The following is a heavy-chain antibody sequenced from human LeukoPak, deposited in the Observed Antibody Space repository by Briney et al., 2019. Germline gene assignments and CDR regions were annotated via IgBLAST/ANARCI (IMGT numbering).Heavy chain of an antibody. CDR2: ISYDGSNK. CDR1: GFTFSAYG. CDR3: AKGMDYGDYEWLVRWALDY. D-gene: IGHD4-17*01. Sequence: GGSLRLSCAASGFTFSAYGLHWVRQAPGKGLEWVAVISYDGSNKYYADSVKGRFTISRDNSKNTLYLQMNSLRAEDTAVYYCAKGMDYGDYEWLVRWALDYWGQGTLVTVSS. J-gene: IGHJ4*02. V-gene: IGHV3-30*18.